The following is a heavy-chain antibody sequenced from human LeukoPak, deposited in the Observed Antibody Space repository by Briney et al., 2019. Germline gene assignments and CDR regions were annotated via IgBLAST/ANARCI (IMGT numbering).Heavy chain of an antibody. V-gene: IGHV3-48*03. CDR3: ARVVVAGPIDY. CDR1: GFTSSSYE. J-gene: IGHJ4*02. Sequence: GGSLRLSCAASGFTSSSYEMNWVRQAPGKGLEWVSYISSSGSTIYYADSVKGRFTISRDNAKNSLYLQMNSLRAEDTAVYYCARVVVAGPIDYWGQGTLVTVSS. D-gene: IGHD6-19*01. CDR2: ISSSGSTI.